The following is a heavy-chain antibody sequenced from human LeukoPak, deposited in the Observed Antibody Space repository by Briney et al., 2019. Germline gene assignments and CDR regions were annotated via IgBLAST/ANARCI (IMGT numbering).Heavy chain of an antibody. V-gene: IGHV5-51*01. CDR1: GYSFSSYW. CDR2: IYPDDSDT. J-gene: IGHJ4*02. D-gene: IGHD3-10*01. Sequence: GESLKISCKGSGYSFSSYWIGWVRQMPGKGLEWMGIIYPDDSDTKYNPSFQGQVTISADMSIDTVYLQWSSLKASDTAIYYCARQSRDGSKTRGYYFDYWGQGTLVTVSS. CDR3: ARQSRDGSKTRGYYFDY.